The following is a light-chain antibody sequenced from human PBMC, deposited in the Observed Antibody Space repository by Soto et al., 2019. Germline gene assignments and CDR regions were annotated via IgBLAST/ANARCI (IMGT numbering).Light chain of an antibody. Sequence: EIVLTQSPGTLSLSPGDRATLSCRASQSVRSNYLAWYQQKPGQAPRLLLYGASSRATGIPDRFRGSGSGTDCTLTISRLETEDFAVYYCPHYDTPPPLTFGGGTKVDI. CDR1: QSVRSNY. CDR3: PHYDTPPPLT. J-gene: IGKJ4*01. V-gene: IGKV3-20*01. CDR2: GAS.